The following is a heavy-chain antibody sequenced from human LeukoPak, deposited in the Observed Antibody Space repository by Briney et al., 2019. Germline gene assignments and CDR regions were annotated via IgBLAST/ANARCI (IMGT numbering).Heavy chain of an antibody. V-gene: IGHV1-2*02. CDR2: INPNSGGT. CDR3: GRGDKSCDP. Sequence: ASVPVSCKGSGYTFTGYYIHWLRQARGQGLEWMGWINPNSGGTTYAQKFQGRATLPLGTSSHEASVEVRGLTSGDRAGFFCGRGDKSCDPWPQETLVSVP. CDR1: GYTFTGYY. J-gene: IGHJ5*02.